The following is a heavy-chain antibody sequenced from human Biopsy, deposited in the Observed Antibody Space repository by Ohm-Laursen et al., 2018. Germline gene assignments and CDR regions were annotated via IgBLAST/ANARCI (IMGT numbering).Heavy chain of an antibody. D-gene: IGHD2-8*02. Sequence: ASVKVSCKASGYTFTNYYLHWVRQAPGQGLEWMGRINPNNDNTAYAQKFQGRVTMTKDSSTSTVYMDLSSLTFDDSAIYYCARGPRGLVAITATAYYFDFWGQGNLVTVSS. CDR2: INPNNDNT. V-gene: IGHV1-46*01. J-gene: IGHJ4*02. CDR1: GYTFTNYY. CDR3: ARGPRGLVAITATAYYFDF.